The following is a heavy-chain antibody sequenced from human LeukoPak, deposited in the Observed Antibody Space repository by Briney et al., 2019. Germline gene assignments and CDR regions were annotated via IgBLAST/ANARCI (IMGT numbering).Heavy chain of an antibody. D-gene: IGHD1-26*01. CDR2: IYYSGST. CDR3: AREEDSGSYPGAGDAFDI. V-gene: IGHV4-59*01. CDR1: GGSISSYY. Sequence: KPSETLSLTCTVSGGSISSYYWSWIRQPPGKGLEWIGYIYYSGSTNYNPSLKSRVTISVDTSKNQFSLKLSSVTAADTAVYYCAREEDSGSYPGAGDAFDIWGQGTMVTVSS. J-gene: IGHJ3*02.